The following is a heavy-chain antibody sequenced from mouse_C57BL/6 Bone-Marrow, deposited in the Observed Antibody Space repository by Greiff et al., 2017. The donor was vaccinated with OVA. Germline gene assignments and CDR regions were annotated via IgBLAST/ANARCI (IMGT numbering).Heavy chain of an antibody. CDR1: GYTFTSYG. CDR3: ARWRVTAPFAY. CDR2: IYPRSGNT. D-gene: IGHD2-2*01. V-gene: IGHV1-81*01. J-gene: IGHJ3*01. Sequence: VKLMESGAELARPGASVKLSCKASGYTFTSYGISWVKQRTGQGLEWIGEIYPRSGNTYYNEKFKGKATLTADKSSSTAYMELRSLTSEDSAVYFCARWRVTAPFAYWGQGTLVTVSA.